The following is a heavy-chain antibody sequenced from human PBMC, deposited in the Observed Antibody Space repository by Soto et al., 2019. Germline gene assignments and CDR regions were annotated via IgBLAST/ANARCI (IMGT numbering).Heavy chain of an antibody. Sequence: ASVKVSCKASGGTFSSYAISWVRQAPGQGLEWMGGISAYNGNTNYAQKLQGRVTMTTDTSTSTAYMELRSLRSDDTAVYYCARGYCSGGSCYSSWGQGTLVTVSS. V-gene: IGHV1-18*01. CDR2: ISAYNGNT. J-gene: IGHJ4*02. CDR3: ARGYCSGGSCYSS. CDR1: GGTFSSYA. D-gene: IGHD2-15*01.